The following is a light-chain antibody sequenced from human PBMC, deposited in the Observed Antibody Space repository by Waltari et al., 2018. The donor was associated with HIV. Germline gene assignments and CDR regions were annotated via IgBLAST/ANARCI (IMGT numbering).Light chain of an antibody. J-gene: IGLJ2*01. CDR3: QVWDSSSDHPV. Sequence: RITCGGNNIGSKSVHWYQQKPGQAPVLVIYYDSDRPSGIPERFSGSNSGNTATLTISRVEAGDEADYYCQVWDSSSDHPVFGGGTKLTVL. CDR1: NIGSKS. CDR2: YDS. V-gene: IGLV3-21*04.